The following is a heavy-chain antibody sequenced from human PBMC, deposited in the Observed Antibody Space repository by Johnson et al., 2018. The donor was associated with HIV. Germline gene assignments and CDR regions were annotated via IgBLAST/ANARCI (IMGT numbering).Heavy chain of an antibody. CDR2: IYRGGDT. D-gene: IGHD3-3*01. Sequence: VQLVESGGGVVQPGRSLRLSCAASGFTFRSYAMHWVRQAPGKGLEWVSVIYRGGDTYYADSVKGRFTISRNDPKNTLYLQMNSLRADDTAVYYCAREDVFGPYDAFDIWGQGTMVTVSS. V-gene: IGHV3-66*01. J-gene: IGHJ3*02. CDR1: GFTFRSYA. CDR3: AREDVFGPYDAFDI.